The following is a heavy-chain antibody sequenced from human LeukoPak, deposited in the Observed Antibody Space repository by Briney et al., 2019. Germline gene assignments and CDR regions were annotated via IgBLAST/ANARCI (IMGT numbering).Heavy chain of an antibody. CDR2: INIDGGST. Sequence: PGGSVRLSCAASGFTFSMYAMSWVRQAPGKGLEWVSVINIDGGSTHYADSVKGRFTISRDNSKSTLYLQMNSLRAEDTAVYYCAKDSVGVAGPDYWGQGSLVSVSS. CDR3: AKDSVGVAGPDY. CDR1: GFTFSMYA. V-gene: IGHV3-23*01. J-gene: IGHJ4*02. D-gene: IGHD6-19*01.